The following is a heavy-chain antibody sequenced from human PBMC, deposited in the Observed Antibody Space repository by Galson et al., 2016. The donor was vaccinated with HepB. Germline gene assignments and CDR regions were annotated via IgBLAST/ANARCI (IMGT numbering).Heavy chain of an antibody. CDR3: ARVGSARRGGMDV. D-gene: IGHD2-15*01. CDR2: ISSGSSTI. V-gene: IGHV3-48*02. CDR1: GFTFSDYS. Sequence: SLRLSCAASGFTFSDYSMNWVRQAPGKGLEWVSYISSGSSTIYYGDSVKGRFTIARDNAKNSMYLQMNSLRDEDTAVYYCARVGSARRGGMDVWGQGTTVTFSS. J-gene: IGHJ6*02.